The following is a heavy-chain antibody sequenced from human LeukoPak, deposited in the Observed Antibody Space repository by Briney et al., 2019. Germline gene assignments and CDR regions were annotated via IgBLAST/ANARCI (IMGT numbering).Heavy chain of an antibody. CDR1: GYSITNYW. CDR2: IYPADSDI. CDR3: ARQEYCSGGSCYTWFDP. Sequence: GESLKISCKGSGYSITNYWIGWVRQMPGKGLEWMGIIYPADSDIRYSPSFQGQVTISADKSFSTAYLQWSSLKASDTAMYYCARQEYCSGGSCYTWFDPWGQGTLVTVSS. D-gene: IGHD2-15*01. V-gene: IGHV5-51*01. J-gene: IGHJ5*02.